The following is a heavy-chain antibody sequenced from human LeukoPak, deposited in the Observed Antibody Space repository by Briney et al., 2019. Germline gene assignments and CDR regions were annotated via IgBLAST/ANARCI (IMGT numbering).Heavy chain of an antibody. CDR3: ARDIVGGSWFHAYYFDY. CDR1: GGTFSSYA. V-gene: IGHV1-69*04. D-gene: IGHD1-26*01. Sequence: SVKVSCKASGGTFSSYAISWVRQAPGQGLEWMGRIIPILGIANYAQKFQGRVTITADKSTSTAYMELSSLRSEDTAVYYCARDIVGGSWFHAYYFDYWGQGTLVTVSS. CDR2: IIPILGIA. J-gene: IGHJ4*02.